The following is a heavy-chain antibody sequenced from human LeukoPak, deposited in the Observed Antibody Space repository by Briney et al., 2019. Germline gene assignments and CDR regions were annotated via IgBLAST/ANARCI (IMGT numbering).Heavy chain of an antibody. CDR1: GYTFTSYD. V-gene: IGHV1-8*01. D-gene: IGHD1-26*01. CDR3: ASGFSGSYCFDY. J-gene: IGHJ4*02. CDR2: MNPNSGNT. Sequence: GASVKVSCKASGYTFTSYDINWVRQATGQGLEWMGWMNPNSGNTGYAQKFQGRVTMTRSTSISTAYMELSSLRSEDTAVYYCASGFSGSYCFDYWGQGTLVTVSS.